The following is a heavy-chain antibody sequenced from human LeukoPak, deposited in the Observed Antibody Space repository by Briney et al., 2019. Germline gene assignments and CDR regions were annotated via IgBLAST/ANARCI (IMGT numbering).Heavy chain of an antibody. V-gene: IGHV4-4*07. J-gene: IGHJ5*02. CDR3: ARDGVENSSWYPLES. D-gene: IGHD6-13*01. CDR1: GAXISSSY. Sequence: SETLSLTCIVSGAXISSSYWSCVRQPAREGLEWIGHIYTSGSTNYKPSLKSRVNMSVDTSKNKFSLKLTSVTAADTAVYYCARDGVENSSWYPLESWGPGTLVTVSS. CDR2: IYTSGST.